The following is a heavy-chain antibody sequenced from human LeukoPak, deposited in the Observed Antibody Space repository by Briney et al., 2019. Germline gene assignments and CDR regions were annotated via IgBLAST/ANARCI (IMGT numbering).Heavy chain of an antibody. D-gene: IGHD2-15*01. J-gene: IGHJ4*02. CDR1: GFTFSNYV. CDR3: ARQLGYCSDGSCYFDF. Sequence: GGSLRLSCAASGFTFSNYVMSWVRQAPGRGLEWLSAISGSGTSTYNADSVKDRFTISRDNSKNTLHLQIINLRAEDTAVYYCARQLGYCSDGSCYFDFWGQGTLVTVSS. V-gene: IGHV3-23*01. CDR2: ISGSGTST.